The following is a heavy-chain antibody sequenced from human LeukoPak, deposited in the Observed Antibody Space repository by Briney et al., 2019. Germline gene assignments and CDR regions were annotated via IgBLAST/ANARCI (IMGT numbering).Heavy chain of an antibody. CDR1: GGTFSSYA. J-gene: IGHJ4*02. V-gene: IGHV1-69*04. D-gene: IGHD5-18*01. CDR3: AARGYSYSDFDY. CDR2: IIPILGIA. Sequence: GSSVKVSCKASGGTFSSYAISWVRQAPGQGLEWMGRIIPILGIANYAQKFQGRVTITADKSTSTAYMELSSLRSEDTAVYYCAARGYSYSDFDYWGQGTLVAVSS.